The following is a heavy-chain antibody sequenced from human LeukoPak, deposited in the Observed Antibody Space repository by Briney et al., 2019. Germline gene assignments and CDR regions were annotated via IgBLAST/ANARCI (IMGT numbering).Heavy chain of an antibody. CDR3: ARGRVVVVAATNWFYP. CDR1: GYTFTSYY. CDR2: INPSGGST. J-gene: IGHJ5*02. D-gene: IGHD2-15*01. V-gene: IGHV1-46*01. Sequence: VASVKVSCKASGYTFTSYYMHWVRQAPGQGLEWRGIINPSGGSTSYAQKFQGRVTMTRDTSTSTVYMELSSLRSEDTAVYYCARGRVVVVAATNWFYPWGQGTLVTVSS.